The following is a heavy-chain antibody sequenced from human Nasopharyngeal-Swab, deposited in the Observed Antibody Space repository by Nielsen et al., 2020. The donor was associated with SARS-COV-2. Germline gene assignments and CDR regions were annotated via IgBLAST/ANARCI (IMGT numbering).Heavy chain of an antibody. CDR2: MNPNSGNT. CDR3: ARFPYYDRPYGMDV. D-gene: IGHD3-22*01. V-gene: IGHV1-8*01. CDR1: GYTFTSYD. Sequence: ASVKVSCKASGYTFTSYDINWVRQATGQGLEWMGWMNPNSGNTGYAQKFQGRVTMTRNTSISTAYMELSSLRSEDTAVYYCARFPYYDRPYGMDVWGQGTTVTVSS. J-gene: IGHJ6*02.